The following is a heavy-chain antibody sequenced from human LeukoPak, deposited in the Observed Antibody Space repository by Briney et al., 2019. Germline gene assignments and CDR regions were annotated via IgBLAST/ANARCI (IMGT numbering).Heavy chain of an antibody. J-gene: IGHJ4*02. Sequence: GESLKISCKGSGYSFTSYWIGWVRQMPGKGLEWMGTIYPGDSDTRYSPSFQGQVTISADKSISTAYLQWSSLKASDTAMYYCARSNLYCSGGSCYEYYFDYWGQGTLVTVSS. D-gene: IGHD2-15*01. CDR3: ARSNLYCSGGSCYEYYFDY. CDR1: GYSFTSYW. V-gene: IGHV5-51*01. CDR2: IYPGDSDT.